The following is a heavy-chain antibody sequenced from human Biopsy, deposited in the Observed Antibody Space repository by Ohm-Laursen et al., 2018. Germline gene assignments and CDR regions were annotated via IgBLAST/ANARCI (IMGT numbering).Heavy chain of an antibody. Sequence: TLSLTCAVSGDSINNYYWSWIRQPAGKGLEWIGRIYTSGSPNYNLSLESRVTMSVDTSKNQFSLNLRSVTAADTAVYYCARVGAGAPSIDYFDYWGQGALVTVSP. CDR1: GDSINNYY. CDR3: ARVGAGAPSIDYFDY. D-gene: IGHD1-26*01. J-gene: IGHJ4*02. V-gene: IGHV4-4*07. CDR2: IYTSGSP.